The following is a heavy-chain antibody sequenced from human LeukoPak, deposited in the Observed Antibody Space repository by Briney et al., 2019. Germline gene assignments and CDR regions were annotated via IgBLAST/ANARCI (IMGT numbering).Heavy chain of an antibody. CDR3: AKDRNYYGSGPDV. Sequence: GGSLRLSCAASGFTFSSYAMSWVRQAPGKGLEWVSAISGSGGSTYYADSVKGRFTIPRDNSKNTLYLQMNSLRAEDTAVYYCAKDRNYYGSGPDVWGKGTTVTVSS. CDR2: ISGSGGST. J-gene: IGHJ6*04. D-gene: IGHD3-10*01. CDR1: GFTFSSYA. V-gene: IGHV3-23*01.